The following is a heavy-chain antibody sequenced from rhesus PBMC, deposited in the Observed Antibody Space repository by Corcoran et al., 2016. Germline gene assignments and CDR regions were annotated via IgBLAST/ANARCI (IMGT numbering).Heavy chain of an antibody. V-gene: IGHV4-65*02. CDR2: IGGGSGST. Sequence: QVQLQESGPGLVKPSETLSLTCAVSGGSISSSNWWSWIRQPPGKGLEWIGKIGGGSGSTYYTPALKGRVTISKDTAKTQFSLKLSSVAAADTAVYYCARRGGGWFLDFWGQGVLVTVSS. D-gene: IGHD6-37*01. J-gene: IGHJ4*01. CDR1: GGSISSSNW. CDR3: ARRGGGWFLDF.